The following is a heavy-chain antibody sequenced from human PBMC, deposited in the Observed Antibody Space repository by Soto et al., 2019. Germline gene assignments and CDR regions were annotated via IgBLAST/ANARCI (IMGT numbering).Heavy chain of an antibody. CDR2: ISSSSSHT. CDR1: GFTFSSYS. CDR3: TREITASDY. J-gene: IGHJ4*02. Sequence: PGGSLRLSCTASGFTFSSYSMNWVRQAPGKGLEWVSSISSSSSHTYYVDSVKGRFTVSRDNAKNSVYLQMNSLRAEDTAVYYCTREITASDYWGQGNLVTVSS. V-gene: IGHV3-21*01.